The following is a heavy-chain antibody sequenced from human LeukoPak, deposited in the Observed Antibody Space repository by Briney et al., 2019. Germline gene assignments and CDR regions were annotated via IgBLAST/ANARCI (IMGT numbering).Heavy chain of an antibody. D-gene: IGHD3-9*01. J-gene: IGHJ4*02. CDR1: GYTFTGYY. V-gene: IGHV1-2*02. CDR2: INPNSGGT. CDR3: ARPILTGYYSDLKASSNFDY. Sequence: ASVKVSCKASGYTFTGYYMHWVRQAPGQGLEWMGWINPNSGGTNYAQKFQGRVTMTRDTSISTAYMELSRLRSDDTGVYYCARPILTGYYSDLKASSNFDYWGQGTLVTVSS.